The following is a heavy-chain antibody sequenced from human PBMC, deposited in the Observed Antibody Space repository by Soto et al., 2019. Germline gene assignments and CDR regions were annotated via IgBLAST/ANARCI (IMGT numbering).Heavy chain of an antibody. Sequence: SVKVSCKASGGTFSSYAISWVRQAPGQGLEWMGGIIPIFGTANYSQKFQGRVTITRDTSASTAYMELSSLRSEDTAVYYCARDPLPGYYDSSGYARFDYWGQGTLVTVSS. CDR3: ARDPLPGYYDSSGYARFDY. CDR2: IIPIFGTA. V-gene: IGHV1-69*05. J-gene: IGHJ4*02. D-gene: IGHD3-22*01. CDR1: GGTFSSYA.